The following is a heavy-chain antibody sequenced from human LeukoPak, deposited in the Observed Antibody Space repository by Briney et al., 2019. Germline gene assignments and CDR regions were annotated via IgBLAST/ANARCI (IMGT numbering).Heavy chain of an antibody. V-gene: IGHV1-2*02. CDR2: INSNSGGT. CDR1: GYTFTDYY. CDR3: ARAHLGSDAFDI. J-gene: IGHJ3*02. Sequence: ASVKVSCKASGYTFTDYYMHWVRQAPGQGLEWMGWINSNSGGTNYAQKFQGRVTVTRDTSISTVYMELRSLRSDDTAVYYCARAHLGSDAFDIWGQGTMVTVSS.